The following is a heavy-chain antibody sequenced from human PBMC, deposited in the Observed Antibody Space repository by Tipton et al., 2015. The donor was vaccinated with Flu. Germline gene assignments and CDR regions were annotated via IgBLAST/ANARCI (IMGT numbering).Heavy chain of an antibody. J-gene: IGHJ4*02. V-gene: IGHV3-21*01. CDR3: ATLTGDDY. CDR1: GFTFSPYG. CDR2: ISSTSSYI. Sequence: SLRLSCAASGFTFSPYGMNWVRQAPGKGPEWVSSISSTSSYIYYADSVKGRFTISRDNVKNSLYLQMNSLRAEDTALYYCATLTGDDYWGQGDLVTVSS. D-gene: IGHD7-27*01.